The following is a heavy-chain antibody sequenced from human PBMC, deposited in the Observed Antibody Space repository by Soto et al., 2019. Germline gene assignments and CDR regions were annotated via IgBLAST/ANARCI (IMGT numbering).Heavy chain of an antibody. V-gene: IGHV5-51*01. Sequence: GESLKISCKGSGYSFTSYWIGWVRQMPGKGLEWMGIIYPGDSDTRYSPSFQGQVTISADKSISTAYLQWSSLKASDTAMYYCARSSERSYDFWSGSRGYAFDIWGQGTMVTVSS. CDR1: GYSFTSYW. D-gene: IGHD3-3*01. CDR2: IYPGDSDT. J-gene: IGHJ3*02. CDR3: ARSSERSYDFWSGSRGYAFDI.